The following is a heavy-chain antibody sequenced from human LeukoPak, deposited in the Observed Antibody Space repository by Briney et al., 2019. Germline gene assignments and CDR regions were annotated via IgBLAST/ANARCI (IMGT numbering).Heavy chain of an antibody. CDR2: INAGNGNT. D-gene: IGHD3-10*01. V-gene: IGHV1-3*01. Sequence: GASVKVSCKASGYTFTNYAIHWVRQAPGQRLECMGWINAGNGNTEYSQKFQGRVTITRDTSATTAYMELGSLISEDTAVYYCAREGSFRGRFFDYWGQGTLVTVSS. CDR3: AREGSFRGRFFDY. CDR1: GYTFTNYA. J-gene: IGHJ4*02.